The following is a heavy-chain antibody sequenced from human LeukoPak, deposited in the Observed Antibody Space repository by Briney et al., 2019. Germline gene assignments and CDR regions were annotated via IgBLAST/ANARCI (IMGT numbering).Heavy chain of an antibody. Sequence: GGPLRLSCAASGFTFSNYVMHWVRQAPGKGLEWVAFIGYDGSDKYHADSVKGRFTISRDNSKNTVYLQMNTLTADDTAVYYCARDRRSGSYSQSDTFDIWGQGTMVTVSS. D-gene: IGHD3-10*01. CDR2: IGYDGSDK. CDR1: GFTFSNYV. CDR3: ARDRRSGSYSQSDTFDI. J-gene: IGHJ3*02. V-gene: IGHV3-30*02.